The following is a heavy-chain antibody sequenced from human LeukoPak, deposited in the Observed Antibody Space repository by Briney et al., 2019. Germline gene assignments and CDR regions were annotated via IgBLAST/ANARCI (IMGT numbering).Heavy chain of an antibody. D-gene: IGHD1-14*01. J-gene: IGHJ4*02. CDR3: AKSEGHTEPY. V-gene: IGHV3-43D*03. CDR2: ISWDGGSS. Sequence: GGSLRLSWAASGFTFDDYAMHWVRQAPGKGLELGSLISWDGGSSYYADSVKGRFTISRDNSKNTLYLQMNSLRAEDTAVYYCAKSEGHTEPYWGQRTLVTVSS. CDR1: GFTFDDYA.